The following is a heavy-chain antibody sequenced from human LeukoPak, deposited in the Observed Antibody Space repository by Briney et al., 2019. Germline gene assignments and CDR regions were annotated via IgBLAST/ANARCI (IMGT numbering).Heavy chain of an antibody. CDR1: GFSFSSYA. V-gene: IGHV3-23*01. CDR3: ARASWVSNADAIW. Sequence: GGSLTLSCVASGFSFSSYARSWVRQTPARGLERVSSLKGTGEKSCAGCVRGRITLCRDDSRNTVYLQLNNLRVDNTGVYYCARASWVSNADAIWWGQGTAVTVSS. D-gene: IGHD1-1*01. J-gene: IGHJ4*02. CDR2: LKGTGEK.